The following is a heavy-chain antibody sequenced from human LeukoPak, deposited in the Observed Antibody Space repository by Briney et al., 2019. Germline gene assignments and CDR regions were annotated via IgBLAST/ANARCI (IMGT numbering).Heavy chain of an antibody. Sequence: GGSLRLSCAASGFTFSSYGMNWVRQAPGKGPEWFSYISGSGNTMYYADSVKGRFTISRDNAKNSLYLQMNSLRAEDTAVYYCAKCSGVSCFAPYFDYWGQGALVTVSS. CDR3: AKCSGVSCFAPYFDY. CDR2: ISGSGNTM. D-gene: IGHD2-15*01. CDR1: GFTFSSYG. V-gene: IGHV3-48*04. J-gene: IGHJ4*02.